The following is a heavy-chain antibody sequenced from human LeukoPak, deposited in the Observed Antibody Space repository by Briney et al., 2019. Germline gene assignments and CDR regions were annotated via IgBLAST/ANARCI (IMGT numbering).Heavy chain of an antibody. CDR2: ISTSGGTT. CDR1: GFTFSSYE. D-gene: IGHD2-2*01. V-gene: IGHV3-48*03. Sequence: GGSLRLSCAASGFTFSSYEMNWVRQAPGKGLEWVSYISTSGGTTHYADSVKGRFTISRDNAKNSLYLQMNSLRAEDTAVYYCARDCSTCYPYWGQETLVSVSS. J-gene: IGHJ4*02. CDR3: ARDCSTCYPY.